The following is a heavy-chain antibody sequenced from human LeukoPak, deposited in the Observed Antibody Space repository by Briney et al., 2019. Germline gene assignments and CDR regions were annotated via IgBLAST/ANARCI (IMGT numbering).Heavy chain of an antibody. CDR1: GFTFGSCW. V-gene: IGHV3-48*01. J-gene: IGHJ4*02. Sequence: GGSLRLSCAASGFTFGSCWMNWVRQTPGKGLEWLSYISSSSGTIYSADSVKGRFTISRDNAKNSLYLQMNSLRAEDTAVYYCARRGWGGSGFDYWGQGTLVTVSS. CDR2: ISSSSGTI. CDR3: ARRGWGGSGFDY. D-gene: IGHD3-16*01.